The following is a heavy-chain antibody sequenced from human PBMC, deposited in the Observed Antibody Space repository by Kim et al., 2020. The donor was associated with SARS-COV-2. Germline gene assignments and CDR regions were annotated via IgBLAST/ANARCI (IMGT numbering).Heavy chain of an antibody. CDR3: ARQKGGSYSDFDY. J-gene: IGHJ4*02. Sequence: YSPPSQGQVTISADKSISTAYLQWSSLKASDTAMYYCARQKGGSYSDFDYWGQGTLVTVSS. V-gene: IGHV5-51*01. D-gene: IGHD3-10*01.